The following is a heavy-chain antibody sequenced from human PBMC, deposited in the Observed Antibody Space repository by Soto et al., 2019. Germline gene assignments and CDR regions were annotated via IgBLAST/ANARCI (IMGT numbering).Heavy chain of an antibody. CDR3: RHFDI. CDR1: GGSISSTYW. CDR2: IYHSGST. J-gene: IGHJ3*02. Sequence: QVQLQESGPGLVKPSGTLSLTCAVSGGSISSTYWWSWVRQPPGKGLEWIGEIYHSGSTNYNPSXRXQVTISVDKSKNQFSLKVRSVTAADTAMYYCRHFDIWGQGTMVTVSS. V-gene: IGHV4-4*02.